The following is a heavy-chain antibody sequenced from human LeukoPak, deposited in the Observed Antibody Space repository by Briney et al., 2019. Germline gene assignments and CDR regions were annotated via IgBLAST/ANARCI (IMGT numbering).Heavy chain of an antibody. J-gene: IGHJ6*03. D-gene: IGHD3-22*01. CDR1: GGSISSSSYY. CDR2: INHSGST. V-gene: IGHV4-39*07. Sequence: SETLSLTCTVSGGSISSSSYYWSWIRQPPGKGLEWIREINHSGSTNYNPSLKSRVTMSVDTSKNQFSLKLSSVTAADTAVYYCARGGSGYYPTGDYYYMDVWGKGTTVTISS. CDR3: ARGGSGYYPTGDYYYMDV.